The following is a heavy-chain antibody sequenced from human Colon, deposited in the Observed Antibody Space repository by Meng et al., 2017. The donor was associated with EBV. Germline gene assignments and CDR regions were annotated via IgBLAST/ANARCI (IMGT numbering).Heavy chain of an antibody. Sequence: LPLQEPGAVLGKSSATPSLTCAISGGSITSTSYAWGWVRQPPGKGLEWIGSIYYRGSTNYNPSLKSRISMSVDMSKNQFSLKVNSVTAADTAIYYCVISSHNWGQGTLVTVSS. CDR3: VISSHN. D-gene: IGHD3-3*02. J-gene: IGHJ4*02. CDR2: IYYRGST. V-gene: IGHV4-39*05. CDR1: GGSITSTSYA.